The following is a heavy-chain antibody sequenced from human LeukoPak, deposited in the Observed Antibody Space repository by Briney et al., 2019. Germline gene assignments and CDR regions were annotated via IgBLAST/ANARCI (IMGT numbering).Heavy chain of an antibody. J-gene: IGHJ4*02. CDR3: AKDLRSGNDY. V-gene: IGHV3-30*02. CDR2: IRYDGSNK. CDR1: GFIFSNFG. Sequence: GGPLRLFCAASGFIFSNFGMHWVRQAPGKGLEWVSFIRYDGSNKYYGDSVKGRFTISRDNSKNTLYLQMNSLRADDTAVYYCAKDLRSGNDYWGQGTPVTVSS.